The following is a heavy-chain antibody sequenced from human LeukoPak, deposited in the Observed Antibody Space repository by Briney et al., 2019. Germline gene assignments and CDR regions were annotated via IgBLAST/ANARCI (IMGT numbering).Heavy chain of an antibody. J-gene: IGHJ4*02. CDR2: MYTRGRT. D-gene: IGHD1-26*01. CDR3: ANGGNSGSYFED. V-gene: IGHV4-4*07. CDR1: GASIDTYY. Sequence: SSETLSLTCTVSGASIDTYYWSWVRQPAGKGLEWIGRMYTRGRTHYSPSPESRLTMSVDTSKNQFSLKLTSVTAADTAVYYCANGGNSGSYFEDWGQGTLVTVSS.